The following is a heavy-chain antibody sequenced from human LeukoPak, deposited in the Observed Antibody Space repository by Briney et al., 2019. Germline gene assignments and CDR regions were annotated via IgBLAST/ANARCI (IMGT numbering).Heavy chain of an antibody. CDR2: IKSKTDSGTT. V-gene: IGHV3-15*01. D-gene: IGHD6-25*01. J-gene: IGHJ4*02. Sequence: SVTLSCPACGFTFSNARMRWLRQAPAKERDWLGGIKSKTDSGTTDYAAPVNGRFTISRDDSNNMVYLQMNSLKTEDTAVYYCTNGLCGYGRDIDYWGQGTLVTVSS. CDR3: TNGLCGYGRDIDY. CDR1: GFTFSNAR.